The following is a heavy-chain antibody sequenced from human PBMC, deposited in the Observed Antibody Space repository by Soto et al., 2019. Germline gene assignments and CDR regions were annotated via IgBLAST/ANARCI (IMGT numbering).Heavy chain of an antibody. D-gene: IGHD3-3*01. CDR3: ARVGGAFWSGYSCFEY. CDR1: GVTFSSYA. J-gene: IGHJ4*02. V-gene: IGHV1-69*06. CDR2: IIPIFGTA. Sequence: QVQLVQSGAEVKKPGSSVKVSCKASGVTFSSYAISWVRQAPGHGLELMGGIIPIFGTANYAQKFQGRVTITEDKSTSTADMGLSGLRSEDTAVYCFARVGGAFWSGYSCFEYWGQGTLVTV.